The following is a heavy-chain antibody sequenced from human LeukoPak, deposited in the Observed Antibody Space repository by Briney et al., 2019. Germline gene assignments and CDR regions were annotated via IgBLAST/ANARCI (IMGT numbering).Heavy chain of an antibody. J-gene: IGHJ4*02. CDR3: ARSRMVRGVLLDY. D-gene: IGHD3-10*01. V-gene: IGHV5-51*01. CDR1: GSRFTSYW. Sequence: GESLKISCKGSGSRFTSYWIGWVRQMPGKGLEWMGIIYPGDSDTRYSPSFQGQVTISADKSISTAYLQWSSLKASDTAMYYCARSRMVRGVLLDYWGQGTLVTVSS. CDR2: IYPGDSDT.